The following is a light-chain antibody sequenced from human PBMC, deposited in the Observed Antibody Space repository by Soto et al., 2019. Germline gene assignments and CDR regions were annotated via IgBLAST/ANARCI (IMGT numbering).Light chain of an antibody. CDR3: SSYTSTSTYV. Sequence: LTQPASVSGSPGQSITISCTGTSSDVGGYNYVSWYQQHPGKAPKLIIYDVSNRPSGVSNRFSGSKSGNTASLTISGLQAEDDTDYYCSSYTSTSTYVFGTGTKVTVL. J-gene: IGLJ1*01. V-gene: IGLV2-14*03. CDR1: SSDVGGYNY. CDR2: DVS.